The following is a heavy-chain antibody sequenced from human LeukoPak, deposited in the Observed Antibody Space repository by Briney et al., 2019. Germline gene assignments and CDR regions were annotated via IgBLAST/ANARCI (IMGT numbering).Heavy chain of an antibody. D-gene: IGHD3-10*01. CDR2: IYYSGST. J-gene: IGHJ3*02. CDR1: GYSTSSSNW. CDR3: ARARGWAFDI. Sequence: PSDTLSLTCAVSGYSTSSSNWWGWIRQPPGKGLEWIGYIYYSGSTNYNPSLKSRVTMSVDTSKNQFSLKLSSVTAADTAVYYCARARGWAFDIWGQGTMVTVSS. V-gene: IGHV4-28*03.